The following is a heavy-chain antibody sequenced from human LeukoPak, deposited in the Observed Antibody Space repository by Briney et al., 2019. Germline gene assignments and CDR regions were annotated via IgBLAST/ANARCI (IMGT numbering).Heavy chain of an antibody. CDR3: GRDPPAYCGGDCSTFDP. V-gene: IGHV1-2*02. D-gene: IGHD2-21*02. J-gene: IGHJ5*02. CDR2: INPNNGDT. CDR1: GYTFTGFY. Sequence: GASVKVSCRASGYTFTGFYLHWVRQAPGQGLEWMGRINPNNGDTNYAQKFQGRDTMTRDTSITTAYMDLSGLTSDDTAVYYCGRDPPAYCGGDCSTFDPWGQGTLVTVSS.